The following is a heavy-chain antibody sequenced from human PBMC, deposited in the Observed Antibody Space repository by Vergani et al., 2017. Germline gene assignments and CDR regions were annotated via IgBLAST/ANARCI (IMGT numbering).Heavy chain of an antibody. CDR1: GFTFSSYG. Sequence: QVQLVESGGGVVQPGRSLRLSCAASGFTFSSYGMHWVRQAPGKGLEWVAVIWYDGSNKYYADSVKGRFTISRDNSKNTLYLQMNSLRAEDTAVYYCTTVSMVRGVITDYWGQGTLVTVSS. D-gene: IGHD3-10*01. CDR2: IWYDGSNK. CDR3: TTVSMVRGVITDY. J-gene: IGHJ4*02. V-gene: IGHV3-30*19.